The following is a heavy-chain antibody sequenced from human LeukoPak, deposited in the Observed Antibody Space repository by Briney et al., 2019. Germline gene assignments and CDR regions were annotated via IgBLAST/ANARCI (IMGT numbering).Heavy chain of an antibody. V-gene: IGHV4-39*02. J-gene: IGHJ5*01. Sequence: SETLSLICAVSGASISSSIHYWGWVRRPPGKGLEWIGSVYYIGGTHYNPSLECPSTNSVDTSNTRFSMKLKAGTAADTAVFYCARVTTGSTTLDSWGQGILVTVSS. D-gene: IGHD1-1*01. CDR2: VYYIGGT. CDR1: GASISSSIHY. CDR3: ARVTTGSTTLDS.